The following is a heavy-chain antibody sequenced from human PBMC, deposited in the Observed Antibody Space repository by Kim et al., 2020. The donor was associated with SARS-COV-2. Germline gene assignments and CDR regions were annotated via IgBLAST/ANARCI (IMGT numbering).Heavy chain of an antibody. J-gene: IGHJ4*02. V-gene: IGHV4-59*01. CDR2: IHYSGST. D-gene: IGHD5-12*01. CDR3: ARVGGYEEFDY. Sequence: SETLSLTCTVSGGSISNYKWSWIRQPPGKGLDWIGYIHYSGSTNYNPSLKSRVTISVDTSTNQFSLRLNSVTTADTAVYYCARVGGYEEFDYWGQGTLAT. CDR1: GGSISNYK.